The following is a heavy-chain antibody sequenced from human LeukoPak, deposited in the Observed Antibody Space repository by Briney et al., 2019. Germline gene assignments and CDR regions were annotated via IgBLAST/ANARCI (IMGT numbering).Heavy chain of an antibody. CDR2: INSDGSST. Sequence: GGSLRLSCAASGFTFSSYWMHWVRQAPGKGLVWVSHINSDGSSTTYADSVKGRFTISRDNAKNTLYLQMNSLRAEDTAVYYCAKDRWDGYNWSPDYWGQGTLVTVSS. J-gene: IGHJ4*02. V-gene: IGHV3-74*01. CDR1: GFTFSSYW. D-gene: IGHD5-24*01. CDR3: AKDRWDGYNWSPDY.